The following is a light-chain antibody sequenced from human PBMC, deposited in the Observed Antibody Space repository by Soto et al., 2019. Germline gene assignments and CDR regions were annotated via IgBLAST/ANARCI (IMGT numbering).Light chain of an antibody. V-gene: IGLV4-69*01. CDR1: SRHSNYA. CDR3: QTWGTAIRV. CDR2: INSDGRH. J-gene: IGLJ3*02. Sequence: QLVLTQSPSASASLGASVNLTCTLSSRHSNYAIAWHQQEPKKGPRFLIKINSDGRHSKGDGIPDRFSGSSSGAARFLTISSLQSEDEADYYCQTWGTAIRVFGGGTKLTVL.